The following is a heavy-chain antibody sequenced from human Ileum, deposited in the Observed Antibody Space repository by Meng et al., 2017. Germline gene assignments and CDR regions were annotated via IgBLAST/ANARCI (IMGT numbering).Heavy chain of an antibody. J-gene: IGHJ4*02. V-gene: IGHV7-4-1*02. CDR2: INTNTGNP. D-gene: IGHD4-17*01. Sequence: SGAGVKEPGASVKVSCKASGYIFTTYAINWVRQAPGQGLEWMGWINTNTGNPTYAQGFTGRFVFSLDTSVNTAYLQISSLKAEDTAVYYCARVTGGDYGIEFAYWGQGTLVTVSS. CDR3: ARVTGGDYGIEFAY. CDR1: GYIFTTYA.